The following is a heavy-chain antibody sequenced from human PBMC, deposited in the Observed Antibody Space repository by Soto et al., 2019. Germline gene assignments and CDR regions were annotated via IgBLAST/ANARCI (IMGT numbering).Heavy chain of an antibody. CDR1: GFTFSSYS. Sequence: LRLSCAASGFTFSSYSMNWVRQAPGKGLEWVSSISSSSSYIYYADSVKGRFTISRDNAKNSLYLQMNSLRAEGTAVYYCARDYYATGHAFDIWGQGTMVTVSS. V-gene: IGHV3-21*01. CDR3: ARDYYATGHAFDI. D-gene: IGHD3-10*01. J-gene: IGHJ3*02. CDR2: ISSSSSYI.